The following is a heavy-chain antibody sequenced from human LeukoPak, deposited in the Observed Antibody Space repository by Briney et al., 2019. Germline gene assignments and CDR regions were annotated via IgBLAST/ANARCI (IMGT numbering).Heavy chain of an antibody. V-gene: IGHV3-30*18. D-gene: IGHD4-17*01. CDR2: ISYDGSNK. CDR1: VFIFSSYG. Sequence: PGGSLRLSCSASVFIFSSYGMHWVRQAPGKGLEWVAVISYDGSNKCYVDSVKGRFTISRDNSKNTLYLQMDSLRAEDTAVYYCAKDLRRQNPYGESPRGTAPMGYWGQGALVTVSS. CDR3: AKDLRRQNPYGESPRGTAPMGY. J-gene: IGHJ4*02.